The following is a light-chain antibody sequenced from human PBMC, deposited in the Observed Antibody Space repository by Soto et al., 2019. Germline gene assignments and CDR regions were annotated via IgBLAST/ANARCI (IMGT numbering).Light chain of an antibody. J-gene: IGKJ1*01. Sequence: DIPMTQSPSTLSASVGDRVTITCRASQSISSWLAWYQQKPGKAPKLLIYKASSLESGVPSRFSGSGSGTEFTLTISSLQPDDFATYSCQQYYSYSLTFGQGTKVEIK. CDR2: KAS. CDR3: QQYYSYSLT. CDR1: QSISSW. V-gene: IGKV1-5*03.